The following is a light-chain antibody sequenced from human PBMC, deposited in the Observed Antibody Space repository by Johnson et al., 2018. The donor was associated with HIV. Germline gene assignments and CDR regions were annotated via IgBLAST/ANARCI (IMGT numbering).Light chain of an antibody. Sequence: QSVLTQPPSVSAAPGQKVTISCSGSSSNTGRNYVSWYQQLPGTAPKVLIYENNKRPSGIPDRFSGSKSGTSATLVITGLQTGDEADYYCGTWDSSLSVYVFGTGTKVTVL. CDR2: ENN. J-gene: IGLJ1*01. V-gene: IGLV1-51*02. CDR1: SSNTGRNY. CDR3: GTWDSSLSVYV.